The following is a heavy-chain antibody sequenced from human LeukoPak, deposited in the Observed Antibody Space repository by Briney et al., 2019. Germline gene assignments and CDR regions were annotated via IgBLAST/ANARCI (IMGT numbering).Heavy chain of an antibody. CDR1: GGSISSSSYY. Sequence: SETLSLTCTVSGGSISSSSYYWGWIRQPPGKGLEWIGSIYYSGSTYYNPSLKSRVTISVDTSKNQFSLKLSSVTAADTAVYYCARAGAVGYRTSDYWGQGTLVTVSS. J-gene: IGHJ4*02. V-gene: IGHV4-39*07. CDR2: IYYSGST. D-gene: IGHD5-18*01. CDR3: ARAGAVGYRTSDY.